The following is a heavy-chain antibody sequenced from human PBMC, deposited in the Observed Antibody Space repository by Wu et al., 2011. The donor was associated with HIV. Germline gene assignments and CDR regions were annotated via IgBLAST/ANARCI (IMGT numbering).Heavy chain of an antibody. CDR2: FTLEDNET. V-gene: IGHV1-24*01. CDR3: VTRGYSTSW. CDR1: GYSLSDIS. Sequence: QVQLAQSGAEVKKPGASVKVSCTISGYSLSDISMHWVRQSPGKGLEWMGGFTLEDNETAYAQKFQGRVTMTEDRSKHTAYMELSRLGSEDTAVYYCVTRGYSTSWWGPGTVVIVSS. D-gene: IGHD2/OR15-2a*01. J-gene: IGHJ4*02.